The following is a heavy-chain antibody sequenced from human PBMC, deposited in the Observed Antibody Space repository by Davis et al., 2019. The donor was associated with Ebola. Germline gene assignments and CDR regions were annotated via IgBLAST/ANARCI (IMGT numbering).Heavy chain of an antibody. J-gene: IGHJ4*02. CDR1: GFTFSSYA. CDR2: ISYDGSNK. CDR3: ARDLNYDFWSAYLY. D-gene: IGHD3-3*01. V-gene: IGHV3-30-3*01. Sequence: GGSLRLSCAASGFTFSSYAMHWVRQAPGKGLEWVAVISYDGSNKYYADSVKGRFTISRDNSKNTLYLQMNSLRAEDTAVYYCARDLNYDFWSAYLYWGQGTLVTVSS.